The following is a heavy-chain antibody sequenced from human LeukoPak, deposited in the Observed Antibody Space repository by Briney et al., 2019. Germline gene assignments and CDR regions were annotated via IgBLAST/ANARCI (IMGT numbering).Heavy chain of an antibody. CDR2: ISVSGGST. CDR1: GFTFSNYA. Sequence: GGSLRLSCAASGFTFSNYAMSWVCQAPGKGLEWVSAISVSGGSTYYADSVKGRFTISRDNSKNTLYLQMNSLRAEDTAVYYCAKADDSSGYYGGYYFDYWGQGTLVTVSS. V-gene: IGHV3-23*01. CDR3: AKADDSSGYYGGYYFDY. J-gene: IGHJ4*02. D-gene: IGHD3-22*01.